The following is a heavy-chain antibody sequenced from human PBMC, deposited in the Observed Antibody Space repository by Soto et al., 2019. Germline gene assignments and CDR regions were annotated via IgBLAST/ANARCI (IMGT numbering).Heavy chain of an antibody. D-gene: IGHD2-2*01. V-gene: IGHV5-51*01. CDR1: GYSFTSYL. Sequence: PVDSLKVSCECSGYSFTSYLSFLVLQMPGKGLEWMGIIYPGDSDTRYSPYFQGQVTISADKSIRTAYMQWSRLKDSDTEMYYCERLVRDKVNKGMDVWGKGSTVTV. CDR2: IYPGDSDT. CDR3: ERLVRDKVNKGMDV. J-gene: IGHJ6*03.